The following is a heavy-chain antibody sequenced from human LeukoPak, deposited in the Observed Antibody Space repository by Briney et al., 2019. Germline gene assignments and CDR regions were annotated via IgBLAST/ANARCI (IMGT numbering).Heavy chain of an antibody. CDR3: ARGPDSSGWYEDGMDV. J-gene: IGHJ6*02. CDR1: RFTVSSNY. Sequence: GGSLRLSCAASRFTVSSNYMSWVRQAPGKGLEWVSVIYSGGSTYYADSVKGRFTISRDNSKNTLYLQMNSLRAEDTAVYYCARGPDSSGWYEDGMDVWGQGTTVTVSS. D-gene: IGHD6-19*01. CDR2: IYSGGST. V-gene: IGHV3-53*01.